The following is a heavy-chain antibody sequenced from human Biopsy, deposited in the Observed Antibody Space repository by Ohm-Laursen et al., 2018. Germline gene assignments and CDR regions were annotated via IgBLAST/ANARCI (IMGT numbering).Heavy chain of an antibody. D-gene: IGHD1-26*01. CDR1: GDSISNDY. CDR2: IHTSGST. CDR3: ARGTGRYYVYGAFDI. V-gene: IGHV4-4*07. Sequence: GTLSLTCAVSGDSISNDYWSWIRQSAGQGLEWIGRIHTSGSTNHNLSLKSRVTMSVDTSKNQFSLKLRSVTAADTAVYYCARGTGRYYVYGAFDIWGQGTMVTVSS. J-gene: IGHJ3*02.